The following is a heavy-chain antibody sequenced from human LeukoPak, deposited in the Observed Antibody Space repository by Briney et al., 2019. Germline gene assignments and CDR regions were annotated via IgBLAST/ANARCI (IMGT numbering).Heavy chain of an antibody. J-gene: IGHJ4*02. Sequence: PGGSLRLSCAASGFTFDDYAMHWVRQAPGKGLEWVSGISWNSGSIGYADSVKGRFTISRDNAKNTLSLQMNSLRAEDTAVYYCVRDSWGVTNWGQGTLVTVSS. CDR1: GFTFDDYA. D-gene: IGHD3-16*01. V-gene: IGHV3-9*01. CDR3: VRDSWGVTN. CDR2: ISWNSGSI.